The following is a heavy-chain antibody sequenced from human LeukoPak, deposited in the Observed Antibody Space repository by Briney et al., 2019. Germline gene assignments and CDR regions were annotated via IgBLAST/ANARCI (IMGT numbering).Heavy chain of an antibody. CDR1: GGSISSSDYY. V-gene: IGHV4-39*01. Sequence: PSETLSLTCTVSGGSISSSDYYWGWIRQPPGKGLEWIGNIYFSGSTYSHPSLKSRVSISVDTSKNQFSLKLSSVTAADTAVYYCARGSSGTNAFDDWGQGTLVTVSS. J-gene: IGHJ4*02. CDR3: ARGSSGTNAFDD. D-gene: IGHD3-22*01. CDR2: IYFSGST.